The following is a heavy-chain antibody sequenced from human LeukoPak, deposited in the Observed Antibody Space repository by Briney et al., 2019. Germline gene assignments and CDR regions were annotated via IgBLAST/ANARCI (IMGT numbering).Heavy chain of an antibody. CDR3: AKDGGLWVSAHWGDS. D-gene: IGHD7-27*01. V-gene: IGHV3-23*01. Sequence: GGSLRLSCAASGFTFSSYTMSWVRQAPGKGLEWVSTKTTSDGNTYYADSVKGRFTVSRDNSKNTLFLQMSSLRAEDTAVYYCAKDGGLWVSAHWGDSWGRGTLVTVSS. CDR2: KTTSDGNT. J-gene: IGHJ4*02. CDR1: GFTFSSYT.